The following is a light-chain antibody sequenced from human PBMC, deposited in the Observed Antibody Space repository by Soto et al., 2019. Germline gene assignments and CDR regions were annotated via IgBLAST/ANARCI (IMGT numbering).Light chain of an antibody. J-gene: IGKJ3*01. CDR2: YAS. CDR3: QHYSNWPPT. V-gene: IGKV3-15*01. CDR1: ESVHRN. Sequence: EVVMTQSPATLSVSPGERATLSCRASESVHRNLAWYQQEPGQGPSLLIYYASTRATGVPDRFTGSGSGTEFTLTISSLQSEDFGVYHCQHYSNWPPTFGPGTKVEIK.